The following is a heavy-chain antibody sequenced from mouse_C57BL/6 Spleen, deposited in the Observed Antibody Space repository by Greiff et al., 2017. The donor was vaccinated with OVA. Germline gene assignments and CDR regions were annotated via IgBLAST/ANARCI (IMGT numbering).Heavy chain of an antibody. Sequence: VKLVESGAELARPGASVKLSCKASGYTFTSYGISWVKQRTGQGLEWIGEIYPRSGNTYYNEKFKGKATLTADKSSSTAYMELRSLTSEDSAVYFCAREGYDYDEGYFDYWGQGTTLTVSS. CDR1: GYTFTSYG. D-gene: IGHD2-4*01. CDR2: IYPRSGNT. J-gene: IGHJ2*01. CDR3: AREGYDYDEGYFDY. V-gene: IGHV1-81*01.